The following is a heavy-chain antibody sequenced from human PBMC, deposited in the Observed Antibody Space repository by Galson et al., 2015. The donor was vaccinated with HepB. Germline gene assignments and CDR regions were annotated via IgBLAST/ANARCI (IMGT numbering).Heavy chain of an antibody. CDR3: ATAITGRHPDADY. D-gene: IGHD1-14*01. CDR1: GYTFTDYY. Sequence: VKVSCKVSGYTFTDYYMHWVQQAPGKGLEWMGLVDPEDGETIYAEKFQGRVTITADTSTDTAYMELSSLRSEDTAVYYCATAITGRHPDADYWGQGTLVTVSS. CDR2: VDPEDGET. J-gene: IGHJ4*02. V-gene: IGHV1-69-2*01.